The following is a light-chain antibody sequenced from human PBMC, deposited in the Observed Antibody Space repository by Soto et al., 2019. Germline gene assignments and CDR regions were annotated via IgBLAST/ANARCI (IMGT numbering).Light chain of an antibody. V-gene: IGKV2-28*01. CDR1: HSLLHTNVNNY. Sequence: DIVMTQSPLSLPVSPGEPASISCRSIHSLLHTNVNNYLDWYLQKAGQSPQLLIYLGSNRASGVPDRFSGSGSGTDFTLKISRVEAEDVGVYYCMQALQTPITFGQGTRLEIK. CDR2: LGS. J-gene: IGKJ5*01. CDR3: MQALQTPIT.